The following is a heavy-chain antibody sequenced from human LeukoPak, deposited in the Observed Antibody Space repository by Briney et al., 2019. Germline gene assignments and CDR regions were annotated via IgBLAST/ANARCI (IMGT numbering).Heavy chain of an antibody. CDR2: IIPIFGTA. J-gene: IGHJ6*02. V-gene: IGHV1-69*13. Sequence: ASVKVSCKASGGTFSSYAISWVRQAPGQGLEWMGGIIPIFGTANYAQKFQGRVTITADESTSTAFMELSSLRSEDTAVYYCARLDAGFGGMDVWGQGTTVTVSS. CDR1: GGTFSSYA. CDR3: ARLDAGFGGMDV. D-gene: IGHD3-3*01.